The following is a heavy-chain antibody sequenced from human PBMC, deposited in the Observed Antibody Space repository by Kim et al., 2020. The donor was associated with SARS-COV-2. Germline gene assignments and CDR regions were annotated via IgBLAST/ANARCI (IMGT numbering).Heavy chain of an antibody. Sequence: ASVKVSCKASGYTFTSYGISWVRQAPGQGLEWIGWISAYNGNTNYAQKLQGRVTMTTDTSTSTAYMELRSLRSDDTAVYYCVRDATYYDILTGLSAFDIWGQGPVVTISS. V-gene: IGHV1-18*01. CDR3: VRDATYYDILTGLSAFDI. CDR1: GYTFTSYG. J-gene: IGHJ3*02. D-gene: IGHD3-9*01. CDR2: ISAYNGNT.